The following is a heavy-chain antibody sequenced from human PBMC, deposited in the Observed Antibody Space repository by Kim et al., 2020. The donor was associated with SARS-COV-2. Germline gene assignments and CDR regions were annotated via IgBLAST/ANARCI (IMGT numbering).Heavy chain of an antibody. CDR1: GFTFSSYA. D-gene: IGHD3-3*01. J-gene: IGHJ2*01. V-gene: IGHV3-23*01. CDR3: AKDSSVTIFGVVINWYFDL. CDR2: ISGSGGST. Sequence: GGSLRLSCAASGFTFSSYAMSWVRQAPGKGLEWVSAISGSGGSTYYADSVKGRFTISRDNSKNTLYLQMNSLRAEDTAVYYCAKDSSVTIFGVVINWYFDLWGRGTLVTVSS.